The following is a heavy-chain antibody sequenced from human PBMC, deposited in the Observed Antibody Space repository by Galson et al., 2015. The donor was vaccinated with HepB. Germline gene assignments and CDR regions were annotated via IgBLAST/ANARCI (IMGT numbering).Heavy chain of an antibody. D-gene: IGHD2-21*01. CDR1: GFNFNSHG. CDR3: AKLAECGADCSWFYFDH. CDR2: ISGDRNKI. Sequence: SLRLSCAASGFNFNSHGMHWVRQAPGKGLEWVAVISGDRNKISYADSVKGRFTISRDNSNNMVYLQMSSLTFDDTAVYYCAKLAECGADCSWFYFDHWGQGTRVTVSS. V-gene: IGHV3-30*18. J-gene: IGHJ4*02.